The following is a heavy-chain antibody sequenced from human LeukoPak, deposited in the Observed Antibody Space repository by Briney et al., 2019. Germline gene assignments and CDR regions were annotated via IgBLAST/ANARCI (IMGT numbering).Heavy chain of an antibody. Sequence: GGSLRLSCAASGFTFSSYSMNWVRQAPGKGLEWVSSISSSSSYIYYADSVKGRFTISRDNAKNSLYLQMNSLRAEDTAVYYCARGLTTGGLPHYYYYMDVWGKGTTVTVSS. D-gene: IGHD3-16*01. CDR1: GFTFSSYS. V-gene: IGHV3-21*01. CDR2: ISSSSSYI. CDR3: ARGLTTGGLPHYYYYMDV. J-gene: IGHJ6*03.